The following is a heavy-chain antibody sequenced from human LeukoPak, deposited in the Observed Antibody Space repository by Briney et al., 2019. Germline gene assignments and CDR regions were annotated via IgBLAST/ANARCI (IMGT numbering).Heavy chain of an antibody. D-gene: IGHD1-26*01. CDR1: GYTLTELS. J-gene: IGHJ6*02. V-gene: IGHV1-24*01. CDR3: ATVSGSYLGYYYYGMDV. Sequence: ASVKVSCKVSGYTLTELSMHWVRQAPGKGLEWMGGFDPEDGETIYAQKFQGRVTMTEDTSTDTAYMELSSLRSEDTAVYYCATVSGSYLGYYYYGMDVWGQGTTVTVSS. CDR2: FDPEDGET.